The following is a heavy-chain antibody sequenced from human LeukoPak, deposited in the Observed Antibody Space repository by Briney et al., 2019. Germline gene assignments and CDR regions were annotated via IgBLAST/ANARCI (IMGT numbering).Heavy chain of an antibody. CDR2: IYSGGST. J-gene: IGHJ5*02. Sequence: GGSLRLSCAVSGFTVSGDYMSWVRQAPGKGLEWVSVIYSGGSTYYADSVKGRFTISRDNSKNMLYLQMNSLRAEDTAVYYCARHDWFDPWSQGTLVTVSS. D-gene: IGHD3-3*01. V-gene: IGHV3-53*01. CDR1: GFTVSGDY. CDR3: ARHDWFDP.